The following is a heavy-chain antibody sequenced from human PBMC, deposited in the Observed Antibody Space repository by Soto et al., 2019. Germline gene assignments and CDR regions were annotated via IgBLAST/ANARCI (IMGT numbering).Heavy chain of an antibody. CDR2: FDPEDGET. J-gene: IGHJ6*02. Sequence: AAVKVSCKVCGCTLTELSMHWVRQAPGKGLEWMGGFDPEDGETIYAQKFQGRVTMTEDTSTDTAYMELSSLRSEDTAVYYCATLGYCSSTSCFYYYYGMDVWGQGTTVTVSS. D-gene: IGHD2-2*03. CDR3: ATLGYCSSTSCFYYYYGMDV. CDR1: GCTLTELS. V-gene: IGHV1-24*01.